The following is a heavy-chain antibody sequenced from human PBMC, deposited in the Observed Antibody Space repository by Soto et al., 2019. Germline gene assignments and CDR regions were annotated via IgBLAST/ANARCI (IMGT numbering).Heavy chain of an antibody. V-gene: IGHV1-69*08. CDR2: IIPILGIA. CDR1: GGTFSSYT. CDR3: ARDLIWRDSGSYQYGGVGVDY. D-gene: IGHD1-26*01. J-gene: IGHJ4*02. Sequence: QVQLVQSGAEVKKPGSSVKVSCKASGGTFSSYTISWVRQAPGQGLEWMGRIIPILGIANYAQKFQGRVTITADKSTSTAYMELSSLRSEDTAVYYCARDLIWRDSGSYQYGGVGVDYWGQGTLVTVSS.